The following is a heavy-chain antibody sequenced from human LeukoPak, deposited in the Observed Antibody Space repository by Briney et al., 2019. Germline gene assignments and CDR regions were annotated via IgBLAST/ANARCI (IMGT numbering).Heavy chain of an antibody. CDR1: GYTFTNYT. CDR2: IDTNTGNP. Sequence: GASVKVSCKASGYTFTNYTINWVRLAPGQGLEWMGWIDTNTGNPTYAQGFAGRFVFSLDTSVTTTYLQIGSLKAEDTAVYFCTRGRDTTGYFVYWGQGTLATVSS. V-gene: IGHV7-4-1*01. J-gene: IGHJ4*02. CDR3: TRGRDTTGYFVY. D-gene: IGHD3-22*01.